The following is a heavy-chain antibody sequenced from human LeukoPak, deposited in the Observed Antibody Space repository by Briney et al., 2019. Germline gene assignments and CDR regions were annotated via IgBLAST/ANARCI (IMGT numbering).Heavy chain of an antibody. CDR2: IHTAGGT. CDR1: GFTFSDAW. D-gene: IGHD3-16*01. CDR3: ARHRELGA. V-gene: IGHV3-66*04. Sequence: GGSLRLSCAASGFTFSDAWMSWVRQAPGKGLEWVSIIHTAGGTNYADSVEGRFTVSRDNSKNTVYLQMNNLRVEDTAVYYCARHRELGAWGQGTLVTVSS. J-gene: IGHJ5*02.